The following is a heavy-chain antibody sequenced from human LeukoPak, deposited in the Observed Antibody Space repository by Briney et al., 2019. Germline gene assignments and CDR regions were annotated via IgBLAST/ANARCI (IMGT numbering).Heavy chain of an antibody. CDR1: GYTFTDYY. Sequence: ASVKVSCKASGYTFTDYYIHWVRQAPGHGLEWMGWINPNSGGTNYAQKFQGRVTMTRDTSISTVYMELSWLRSDDTAVYYCAKDPLGFCTRATCRYLDSWGQGTLVTVSS. J-gene: IGHJ4*02. D-gene: IGHD2-8*01. V-gene: IGHV1-2*02. CDR3: AKDPLGFCTRATCRYLDS. CDR2: INPNSGGT.